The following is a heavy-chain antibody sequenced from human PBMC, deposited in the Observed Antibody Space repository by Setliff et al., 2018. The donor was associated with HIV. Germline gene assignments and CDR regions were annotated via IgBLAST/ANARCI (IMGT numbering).Heavy chain of an antibody. CDR2: IYYNGST. CDR1: GGSISTYY. CDR3: VRVGKYYGSGNYFWFDY. J-gene: IGHJ4*02. D-gene: IGHD3-10*01. V-gene: IGHV4-59*01. Sequence: PSETLSLTCTVSGGSISTYYWSWIRQSPGKGLEWIGYIYYNGSTNYNPSLKSRVTISVDTSKNQSSLKVSSVTAADTGVYYCVRVGKYYGSGNYFWFDYCGQGTPVTVSS.